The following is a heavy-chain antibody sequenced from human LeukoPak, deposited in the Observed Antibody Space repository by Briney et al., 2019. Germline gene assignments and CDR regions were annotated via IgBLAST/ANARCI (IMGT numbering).Heavy chain of an antibody. J-gene: IGHJ3*02. CDR3: ARGRGRSGYQHAFDI. CDR1: GGSFSGHY. Sequence: PSETLSLTCAVYGGSFSGHYWGWIRQPPGKGLEWIGEINHSGSTNYNPSLKSRVTISVDTSKNQFSLKLSSVTAADTAVYYCARGRGRSGYQHAFDIWGQGTMVTVSS. V-gene: IGHV4-34*01. D-gene: IGHD6-25*01. CDR2: INHSGST.